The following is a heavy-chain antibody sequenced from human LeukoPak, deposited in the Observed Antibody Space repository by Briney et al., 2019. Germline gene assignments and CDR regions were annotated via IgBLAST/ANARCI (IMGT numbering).Heavy chain of an antibody. J-gene: IGHJ4*02. V-gene: IGHV1-69*05. Sequence: SVKVSCKASGGTFSSYAISWVRQAPGQGLEWMGGIIPIFGTANYAQKFQGRVTITTDESTSTAYMELSSLRSEDTAVYYCARHRAYYYDSSGYYYGWGQGTLVTVSS. CDR2: IIPIFGTA. D-gene: IGHD3-22*01. CDR3: ARHRAYYYDSSGYYYG. CDR1: GGTFSSYA.